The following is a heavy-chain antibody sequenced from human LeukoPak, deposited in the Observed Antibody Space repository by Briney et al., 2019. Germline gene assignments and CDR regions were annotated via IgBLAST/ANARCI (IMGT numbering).Heavy chain of an antibody. CDR3: ARDGTDGYNYFDY. J-gene: IGHJ4*02. CDR1: GFTFSSYS. V-gene: IGHV3-21*01. Sequence: PGGSLRLSCAASGFTFSSYSMNWVRQAPGKGLEWVSSIISSSSYIYYADSVKGRFTISRDNAKNSLYLQMNSLRAEDTAVYYCARDGTDGYNYFDYWGQGTLVTVSS. CDR2: IISSSSYI. D-gene: IGHD5-24*01.